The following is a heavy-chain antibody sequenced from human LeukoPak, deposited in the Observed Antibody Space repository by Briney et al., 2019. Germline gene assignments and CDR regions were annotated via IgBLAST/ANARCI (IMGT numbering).Heavy chain of an antibody. J-gene: IGHJ5*02. CDR1: GGSISSSSYY. V-gene: IGHV4-39*01. D-gene: IGHD6-19*01. Sequence: SQTLSLTCTVSGGSISSSSYYWGWIRQPPGKGLEWIGSIYYSGSTYYNPSLKSRVTISVDTSKNQFSLKLSSVTAADTAVYYCARWTLGRYPRAVAGTLNWFDPWGQGTLVTVSS. CDR2: IYYSGST. CDR3: ARWTLGRYPRAVAGTLNWFDP.